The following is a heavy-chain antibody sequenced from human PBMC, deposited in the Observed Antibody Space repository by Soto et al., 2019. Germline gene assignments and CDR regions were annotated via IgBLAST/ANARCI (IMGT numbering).Heavy chain of an antibody. CDR3: ASASFEFRGYFDY. CDR2: IYQSGST. Sequence: PSETLSLTCTVSGGSISSGAYSWTWIRQSPGKGLEWLGFIYQSGSTYYSPSLKSRVTISVDTSKNLFSLKLSSVTAADTAVYYCASASFEFRGYFDYWGQGTLVTVSS. V-gene: IGHV4-30-2*06. J-gene: IGHJ4*02. D-gene: IGHD3-9*01. CDR1: GGSISSGAYS.